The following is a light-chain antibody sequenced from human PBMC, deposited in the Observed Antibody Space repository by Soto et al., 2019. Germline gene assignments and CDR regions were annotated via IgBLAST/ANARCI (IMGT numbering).Light chain of an antibody. CDR1: SSNIGSNS. J-gene: IGLJ1*01. V-gene: IGLV1-44*01. Sequence: QSVLTQPPSASGTPGQRVTISCSGTSSNIGSNSVNWYQQLPGAAPKLLIDSNNQRPSGVPDRFSGSKSGTSASLDISGLQSEDEADYYCAAWDDSLNGREVFGTGTKLTVL. CDR3: AAWDDSLNGREV. CDR2: SNN.